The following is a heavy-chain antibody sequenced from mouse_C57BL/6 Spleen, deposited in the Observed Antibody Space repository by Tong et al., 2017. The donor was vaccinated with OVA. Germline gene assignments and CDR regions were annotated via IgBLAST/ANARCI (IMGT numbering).Heavy chain of an antibody. CDR1: GYAFSSSW. D-gene: IGHD2-3*01. Sequence: VQLQESGPELVKPGASVKISCKASGYAFSSSWMNWVKQRTGKGLEWIGRIYPGDGDTNYNGKFKGKATLTADKSSSTAYMELRSLTSEDSAVYFCARGDDGYPYYAMDYWGQGTSVTVSS. CDR3: ARGDDGYPYYAMDY. CDR2: IYPGDGDT. V-gene: IGHV1-82*01. J-gene: IGHJ4*01.